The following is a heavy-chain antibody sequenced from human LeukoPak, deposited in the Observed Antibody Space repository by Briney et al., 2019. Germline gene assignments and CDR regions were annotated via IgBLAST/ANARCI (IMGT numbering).Heavy chain of an antibody. CDR1: GFTFSSYG. Sequence: GGSLRLSCAASGFTFSSYGMHWFRQAPGKGLEWVAFIRYDGSNKYYADSVKGRFTISRDNSKNTLYLQMNSLRAEDTAVYYCAKDTRPTVTTAWGYFDYWGQGTLVTVSS. J-gene: IGHJ4*02. V-gene: IGHV3-30*02. CDR3: AKDTRPTVTTAWGYFDY. D-gene: IGHD4-11*01. CDR2: IRYDGSNK.